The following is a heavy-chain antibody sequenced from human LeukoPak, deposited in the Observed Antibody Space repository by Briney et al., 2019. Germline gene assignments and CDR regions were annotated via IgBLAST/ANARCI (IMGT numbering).Heavy chain of an antibody. CDR2: ISSSGSTI. V-gene: IGHV3-11*01. Sequence: GSLRLSCAASGFTFSDYYMSWLRQAAGKGLEWVSYISSSGSTIYYADSVKGRFTISRDNAKNSLYLQMNSLRAEDTAVYYCARDYYDSSGYSFFDYWGQGTLVTVSS. J-gene: IGHJ4*02. CDR3: ARDYYDSSGYSFFDY. CDR1: GFTFSDYY. D-gene: IGHD3-22*01.